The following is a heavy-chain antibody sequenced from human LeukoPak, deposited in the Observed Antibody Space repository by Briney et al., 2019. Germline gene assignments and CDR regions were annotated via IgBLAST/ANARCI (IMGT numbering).Heavy chain of an antibody. V-gene: IGHV3-23*01. CDR3: AKVGSGGIDY. J-gene: IGHJ4*02. CDR1: GFTFSSYA. D-gene: IGHD2-15*01. CDR2: ISGSGGST. Sequence: GGSLRLSCAASGFTFSSYAMSWVRQAPGKGLEWVSAISGSGGSTYYAGSVKGRFTISRDNSKNTLYLQMNSLRADDTAVYYCAKVGSGGIDYWGQGTLVTVSS.